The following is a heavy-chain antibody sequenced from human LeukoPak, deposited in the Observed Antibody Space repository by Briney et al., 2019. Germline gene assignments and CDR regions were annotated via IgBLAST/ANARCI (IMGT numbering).Heavy chain of an antibody. J-gene: IGHJ4*02. CDR3: AHKGRGSGSYTM. CDR1: GFSLSTTGVG. V-gene: IGHV2-5*01. CDR2: TYWNNDK. D-gene: IGHD3-10*01. Sequence: SGPTLVNPTQTLTLTCTFSGFSLSTTGVGVGWIRQPPGKALEWLAVTYWNNDKSYSPSLKSRLTITKDTSKNQVVLIMTNMDPVDTATYDCAHKGRGSGSYTMWGQGTLVTVSS.